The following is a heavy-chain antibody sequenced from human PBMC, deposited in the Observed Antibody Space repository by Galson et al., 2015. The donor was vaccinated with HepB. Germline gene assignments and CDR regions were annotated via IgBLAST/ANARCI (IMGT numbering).Heavy chain of an antibody. V-gene: IGHV4-31*03. J-gene: IGHJ6*03. CDR3: ARAVYYYYYMDV. Sequence: LSLTCTVSGGSISSGGYYWSWIRQHPGKGLEWIGYIYYSGSTYYNPSLKSRVTISVDTSKNQFSLKLSSVTAADTAVYYCARAVYYYYYMDVWGKGTTVTVSS. CDR1: GGSISSGGYY. CDR2: IYYSGST.